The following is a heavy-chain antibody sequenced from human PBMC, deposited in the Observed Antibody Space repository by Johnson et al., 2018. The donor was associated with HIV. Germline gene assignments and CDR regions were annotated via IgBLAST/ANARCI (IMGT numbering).Heavy chain of an antibody. Sequence: QVQLVESGGGVVQPGKSLTLSCVGSGLSFSNFGIHWVRQAPGKGPEWVAVISFDGNLKKYADSVKGRFTISRDNSKNTLFLQMNSLRADDTAMYYCATSTASDALDIWGQGTMVTVSS. V-gene: IGHV3-33*08. J-gene: IGHJ3*02. CDR1: GLSFSNFG. D-gene: IGHD1-1*01. CDR3: ATSTASDALDI. CDR2: ISFDGNLK.